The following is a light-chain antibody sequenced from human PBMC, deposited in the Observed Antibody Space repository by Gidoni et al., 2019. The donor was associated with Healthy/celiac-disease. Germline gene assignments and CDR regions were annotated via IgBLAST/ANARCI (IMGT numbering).Light chain of an antibody. CDR3: CSYAGSSTWV. J-gene: IGLJ3*02. CDR2: EVS. Sequence: QSALTQPASVSGSPGQSITTSCTGTSSDVGSYNLVSWYQQHPGKAPKLMIYEVSKRPSGVSNRFSGSKSGNTVSLTISGLQAEDEADYYCCSYAGSSTWVFGGGTKLTVL. CDR1: SSDVGSYNL. V-gene: IGLV2-23*02.